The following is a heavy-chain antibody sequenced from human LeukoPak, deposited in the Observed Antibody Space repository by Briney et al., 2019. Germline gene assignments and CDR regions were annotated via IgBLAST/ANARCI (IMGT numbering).Heavy chain of an antibody. CDR1: GFTFTSSA. Sequence: SVKVSCKASGFTFTSSAMQWVRQARGQRLEWIGWIVVGSGNTNYAQKFQGRVTITGDMSTSTVYMELSSLRSEDTAVYYCAAGPPLAATPFDYWGQGTLVTVSS. CDR3: AAGPPLAATPFDY. J-gene: IGHJ4*02. D-gene: IGHD2-2*01. CDR2: IVVGSGNT. V-gene: IGHV1-58*02.